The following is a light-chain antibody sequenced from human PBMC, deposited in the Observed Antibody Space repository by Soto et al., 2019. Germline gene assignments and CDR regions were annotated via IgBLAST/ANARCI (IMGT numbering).Light chain of an antibody. J-gene: IGLJ3*02. V-gene: IGLV2-14*01. CDR1: SSDVGGYNY. CDR2: DVS. Sequence: QSALTQPASVSGSPGQSITISCTGTSSDVGGYNYVSWYQQHPGKAPKLMIYDVSDRPSGVSDRFSGSKSDNTASLTISGFQAEDEADYYCNSYTTSGTGVFGGGTKLTVL. CDR3: NSYTTSGTGV.